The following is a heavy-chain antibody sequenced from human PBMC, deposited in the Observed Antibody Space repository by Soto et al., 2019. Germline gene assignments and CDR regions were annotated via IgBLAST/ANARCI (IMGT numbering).Heavy chain of an antibody. CDR1: GFTFSSYS. V-gene: IGHV3-21*01. D-gene: IGHD2-2*01. CDR3: AREMRPTDIVVVPAAKNDAFDI. Sequence: GGSLRLSCAASGFTFSSYSMNWVRQAPGKGLEWVSSISSRSSYIYYAESVKGRFTISRDNAKNSLYLQMKSMTAEDTAVDYCAREMRPTDIVVVPAAKNDAFDIWGQGTMITVSS. CDR2: ISSRSSYI. J-gene: IGHJ3*02.